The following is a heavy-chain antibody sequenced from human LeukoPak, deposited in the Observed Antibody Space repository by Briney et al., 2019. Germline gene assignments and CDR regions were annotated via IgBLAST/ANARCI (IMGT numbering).Heavy chain of an antibody. V-gene: IGHV1-46*01. CDR3: ARENTYGYYYYGMDV. CDR1: GYTFTSYY. J-gene: IGHJ6*02. CDR2: INPSGGST. D-gene: IGHD4-17*01. Sequence: GASVKVSCKASGYTFTSYYMHWVRQAPGQGLEWMGIINPSGGSTSYAQKFQGRVTMTRDTSTSTVYMELSSLRSEDTAVYYCARENTYGYYYYGMDVWGQGTTVTVSS.